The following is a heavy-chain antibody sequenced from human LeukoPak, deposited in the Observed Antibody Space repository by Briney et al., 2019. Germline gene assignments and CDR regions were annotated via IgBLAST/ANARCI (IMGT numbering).Heavy chain of an antibody. CDR3: AGESGSYYFDY. CDR1: GGSISSSNW. CDR2: IYHSGST. V-gene: IGHV4-4*02. D-gene: IGHD1-26*01. Sequence: SETLSLTCAVSGGSISSSNWWSWVRQPPGKGLEWIGEIYHSGSTNYNPSLKSRVTISVDKSRNQFSLKLSSVTAADTAVYYCAGESGSYYFDYWGQGTLVTVSS. J-gene: IGHJ4*02.